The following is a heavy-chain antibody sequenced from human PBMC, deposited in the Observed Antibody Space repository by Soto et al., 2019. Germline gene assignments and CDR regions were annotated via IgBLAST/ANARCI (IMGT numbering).Heavy chain of an antibody. J-gene: IGHJ6*02. Sequence: QVQLQQSGPVLVKPSQTLSLTCTVSGGSISGDYYHWTWIRQSPGKGLEWIGYVFHSGSVLYNPSLKSRLNISVDTSKNQFSLRLSSVTAADTAVYFCAREDDGGDRDYYGLDVWGQGTTVTVSS. CDR1: GGSISGDYYH. CDR3: AREDDGGDRDYYGLDV. V-gene: IGHV4-30-4*08. CDR2: VFHSGSV. D-gene: IGHD2-21*02.